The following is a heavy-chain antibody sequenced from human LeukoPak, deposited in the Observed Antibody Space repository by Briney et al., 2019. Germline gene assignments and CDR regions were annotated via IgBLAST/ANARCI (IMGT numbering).Heavy chain of an antibody. CDR2: ISSSSSTI. D-gene: IGHD3-10*01. CDR1: GFTFSSYS. Sequence: PGGSLRLTCTASGFTFSSYSMNWVRQAPGKGLEWVSYISSSSSTIYYADSVKDRFTVSRDNVQNSLYLQMNSLRAEDTVVYHCARDPRGSGSYYVSAFDIWGQGTVVTVSS. V-gene: IGHV3-48*01. J-gene: IGHJ3*02. CDR3: ARDPRGSGSYYVSAFDI.